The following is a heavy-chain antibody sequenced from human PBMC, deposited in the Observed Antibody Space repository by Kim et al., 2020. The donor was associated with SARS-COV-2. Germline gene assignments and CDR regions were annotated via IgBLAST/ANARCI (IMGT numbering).Heavy chain of an antibody. Sequence: GRFTISRDNSKNTLYLQMNSLRAEDTAVYYCAKGDHDSSGYSWIFANFDYWGQGTLVTVSS. V-gene: IGHV3-23*01. CDR3: AKGDHDSSGYSWIFANFDY. J-gene: IGHJ4*02. D-gene: IGHD3-22*01.